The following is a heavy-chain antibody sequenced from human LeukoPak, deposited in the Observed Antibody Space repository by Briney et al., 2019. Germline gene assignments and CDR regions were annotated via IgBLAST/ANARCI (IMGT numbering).Heavy chain of an antibody. V-gene: IGHV4-34*01. Sequence: PSETLSLTCAVYGGSFSGYYWSWIRQPPGKGLEWIGEINHSGSTNYNPSLKSRVTISVDTSKNQSSLKLSSVTAADTAVYYCARGRRGGLGYCSGGSCSPLYYFDYWGQGTLVTVSS. CDR2: INHSGST. CDR3: ARGRRGGLGYCSGGSCSPLYYFDY. J-gene: IGHJ4*02. D-gene: IGHD2-15*01. CDR1: GGSFSGYY.